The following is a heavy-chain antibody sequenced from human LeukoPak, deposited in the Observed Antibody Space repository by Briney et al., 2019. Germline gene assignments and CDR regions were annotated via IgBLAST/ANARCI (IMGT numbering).Heavy chain of an antibody. CDR2: IYYSGST. J-gene: IGHJ3*02. Sequence: SETLSLTCTVSGGPISSYYWSWIRQPPGKGLEWIGYIYYSGSTNYNPSLKSRVTISVDTSKNQFSLKLSSVTAADTAVYYCARAYSSSWYGAFDIWGQGTMVTVSS. CDR1: GGPISSYY. D-gene: IGHD6-13*01. CDR3: ARAYSSSWYGAFDI. V-gene: IGHV4-59*01.